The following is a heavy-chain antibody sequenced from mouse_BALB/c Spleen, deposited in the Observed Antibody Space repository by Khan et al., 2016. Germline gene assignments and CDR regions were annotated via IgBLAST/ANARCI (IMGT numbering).Heavy chain of an antibody. Sequence: VQLQQSGAELVKPGASVKLSCTASGFNIKDTYMHWVKQRPEQGLEWIGRIDPANGTTKYDPKFQGKATITADTSSNTAYLQLSSLTSEDTAVYYCTRSPYDYGVGMAYRGRGTRDTVSA. D-gene: IGHD2-4*01. V-gene: IGHV14-3*02. J-gene: IGHJ3*01. CDR3: TRSPYDYGVGMAY. CDR1: GFNIKDTY. CDR2: IDPANGTT.